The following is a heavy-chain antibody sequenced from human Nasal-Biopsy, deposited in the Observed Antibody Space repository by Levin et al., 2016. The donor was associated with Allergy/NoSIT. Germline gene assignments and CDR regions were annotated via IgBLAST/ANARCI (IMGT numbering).Heavy chain of an antibody. V-gene: IGHV3-30*18. CDR2: ISFDGSNK. D-gene: IGHD2-2*01. J-gene: IGHJ4*02. CDR3: AKDRAKDRDIIVIPAAVGLDS. Sequence: GGSLRLSCAASGFTFSSYGMHWVRQAPGKGLEWVAIISFDGSNKYYADSVKGRFALSRDNSKNTLYLQMSSLRSEDTAVYYCAKDRAKDRDIIVIPAAVGLDSWGQGTLVTVSS. CDR1: GFTFSSYG.